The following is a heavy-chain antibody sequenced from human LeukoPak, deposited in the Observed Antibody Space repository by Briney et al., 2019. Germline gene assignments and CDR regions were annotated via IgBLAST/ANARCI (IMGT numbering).Heavy chain of an antibody. CDR3: TTGVRDSSGYYNFDY. Sequence: GGSLRLSCAASGFTFSNAWMNWVRQSPGKGLEWVGRIKSKTDGGTIDYGAPVKGRFTISRDDSKNTLFLQMNSLKTEDTAMYHCTTGVRDSSGYYNFDYWGQGTLVTVSS. V-gene: IGHV3-15*01. CDR2: IKSKTDGGTI. D-gene: IGHD3-22*01. J-gene: IGHJ4*02. CDR1: GFTFSNAW.